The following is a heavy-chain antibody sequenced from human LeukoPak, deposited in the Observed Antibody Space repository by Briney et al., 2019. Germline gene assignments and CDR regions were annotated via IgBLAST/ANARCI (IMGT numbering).Heavy chain of an antibody. J-gene: IGHJ4*02. CDR2: ISAYNGNT. Sequence: ASVKVSCKASGYTFTSYGISWARQAPGQGLEWMGWISAYNGNTNYAQKLQGRVTMTTDTSTSTAYMELRSLRSDDTAVYYCARDLRARGYSYGYPYYFDYWGQGTLVTVSS. D-gene: IGHD5-18*01. CDR3: ARDLRARGYSYGYPYYFDY. V-gene: IGHV1-18*01. CDR1: GYTFTSYG.